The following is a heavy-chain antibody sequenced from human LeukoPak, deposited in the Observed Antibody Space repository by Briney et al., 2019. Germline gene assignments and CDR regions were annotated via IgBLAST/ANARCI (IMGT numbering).Heavy chain of an antibody. CDR3: AQAEGSSGYYYGYFQH. CDR2: ISGSGGST. CDR1: GFTFSSYA. V-gene: IGHV3-23*01. Sequence: GGSLRLSCAASGFTFSSYAMSWVRQAPGKGLEWVSAISGSGGSTYYADSVKGRFTISRDNSKNTLFLQMNSLRAEDTAVYYCAQAEGSSGYYYGYFQHWGQGTLVTASS. J-gene: IGHJ1*01. D-gene: IGHD3-22*01.